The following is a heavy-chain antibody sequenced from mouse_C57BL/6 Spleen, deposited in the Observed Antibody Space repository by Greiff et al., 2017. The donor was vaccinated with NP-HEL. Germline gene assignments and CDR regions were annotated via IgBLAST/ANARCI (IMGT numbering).Heavy chain of an antibody. CDR3: ARERDYGNYVRYFDV. CDR1: GYAFSSSW. CDR2: IYPGDGDT. D-gene: IGHD2-1*01. Sequence: QVQLQQSGPELVKPGASVKISCKASGYAFSSSWMNWVKQRPGKGLEWIGRIYPGDGDTNYKGKFKGKATLTADKSSSTAYMQLSSLTSEDSAVYFCARERDYGNYVRYFDVWGTGTTVTVSS. V-gene: IGHV1-82*01. J-gene: IGHJ1*03.